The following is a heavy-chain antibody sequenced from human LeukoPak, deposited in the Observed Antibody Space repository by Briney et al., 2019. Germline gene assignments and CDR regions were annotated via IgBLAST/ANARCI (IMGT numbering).Heavy chain of an antibody. CDR3: ARGSARVTYYYDSSGPRYFDY. J-gene: IGHJ4*02. D-gene: IGHD3-22*01. CDR1: GGSFSGYY. V-gene: IGHV4-34*01. Sequence: SETLSLTCAVYGGSFSGYYWSWIRQPPGKGLEWIGEINHSGSTNYNPSLKSRVTISVDTSKNQFSLKLSSVTAADTAVYYCARGSARVTYYYDSSGPRYFDYWGQGTLVTVSS. CDR2: INHSGST.